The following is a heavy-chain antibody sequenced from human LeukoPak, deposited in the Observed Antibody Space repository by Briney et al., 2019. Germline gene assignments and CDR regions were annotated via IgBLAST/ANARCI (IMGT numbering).Heavy chain of an antibody. V-gene: IGHV3-53*01. CDR1: GFTVSVNY. D-gene: IGHD2-2*01. Sequence: GRSLRLSCAASGFTVSVNYISWVRQAPGKGLEWVSIIYIDGSTYYTDSVKGRFTISRDNSENTVYLQMHSLRVEDTAVYYCAREAYCSGTSCYAPYWGQGTLVTVSS. CDR2: IYIDGST. CDR3: AREAYCSGTSCYAPY. J-gene: IGHJ4*02.